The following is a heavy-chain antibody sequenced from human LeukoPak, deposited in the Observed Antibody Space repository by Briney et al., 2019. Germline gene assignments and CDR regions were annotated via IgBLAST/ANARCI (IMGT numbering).Heavy chain of an antibody. V-gene: IGHV4-39*01. CDR1: GGSISSSISY. J-gene: IGHJ4*02. D-gene: IGHD1-26*01. CDR2: IYYSGST. CDR3: ARRIVGVIDAFDY. Sequence: PSETLSLTCTVSGGSISSSISYWSWIRQPPGKGLEWIATIYYSGSTYYSPSLKSRVTMSVDTSKNQFSLKVTSMTAADTAVYYCARRIVGVIDAFDYWGQGALVTVSS.